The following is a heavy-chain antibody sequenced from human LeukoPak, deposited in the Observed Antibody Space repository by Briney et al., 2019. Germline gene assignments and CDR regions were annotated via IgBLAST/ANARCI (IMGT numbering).Heavy chain of an antibody. Sequence: KVSCKASGYSFTSYWIGWVRQMPGKGLEWMGIIYPGDSDTRYSPSFQGQVTISADESISTAYLQWSSLKASDTAMYYCARVVFDSSFGETYYFDYWGQGTPVTVSS. V-gene: IGHV5-51*01. CDR1: GYSFTSYW. CDR3: ARVVFDSSFGETYYFDY. D-gene: IGHD6-6*01. J-gene: IGHJ4*02. CDR2: IYPGDSDT.